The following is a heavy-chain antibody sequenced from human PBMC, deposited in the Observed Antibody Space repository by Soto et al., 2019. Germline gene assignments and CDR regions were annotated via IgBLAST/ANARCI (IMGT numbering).Heavy chain of an antibody. V-gene: IGHV1-8*01. J-gene: IGHJ6*03. CDR2: VDPHSDNR. Sequence: GASVKVSCKASGHTFNSWDINWVRQATGQGLEWMGWVDPHSDNRGYAQKFQGRVSLTRDSSISTVYMELSSLRSEDTAVYYCATTVDGRSGYPSYYYYYMDVWGKGTTVTVSS. CDR3: ATTVDGRSGYPSYYYYYMDV. CDR1: GHTFNSWD. D-gene: IGHD3-3*01.